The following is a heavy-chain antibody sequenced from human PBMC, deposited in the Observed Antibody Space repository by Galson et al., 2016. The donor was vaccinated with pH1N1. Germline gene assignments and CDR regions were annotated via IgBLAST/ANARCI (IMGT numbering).Heavy chain of an antibody. Sequence: SVKVSCKASGVIFMSFGISWVRQAPGQGLEWMGGIIPMFGTTKYAQKFQGRVTMTSDTSTNTVYRDLSSLKSDDTAVYSCARDLARPHDYWGQGTPVTVSS. V-gene: IGHV1-69*05. CDR2: IIPMFGTT. CDR3: ARDLARPHDY. J-gene: IGHJ4*02. CDR1: GVIFMSFG.